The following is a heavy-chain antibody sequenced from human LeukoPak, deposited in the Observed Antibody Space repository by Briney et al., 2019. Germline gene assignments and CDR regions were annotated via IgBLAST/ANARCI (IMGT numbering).Heavy chain of an antibody. D-gene: IGHD2-15*01. CDR2: IKQDGSEK. Sequence: GGSLRLSCAASGFTSTKYAMNWVRQAPGKGLEWVANIKQDGSEKYYVDSVKGRFTISRDNAKNSLYLQMNSLRAEDTDVYYCSEGMRICGCFDYWGQGTMVTVSS. CDR1: GFTSTKYA. CDR3: SEGMRICGCFDY. J-gene: IGHJ3*01. V-gene: IGHV3-7*01.